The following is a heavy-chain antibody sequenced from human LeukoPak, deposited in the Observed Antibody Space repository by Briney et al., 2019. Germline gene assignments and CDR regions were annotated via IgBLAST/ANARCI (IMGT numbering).Heavy chain of an antibody. CDR2: INPNSGGT. CDR1: GYTFTGYY. CDR3: AHSINSSSFYFQH. D-gene: IGHD6-6*01. V-gene: IGHV1-2*02. Sequence: ASVKVSCKASGYTFTGYYMHWVRQAPGQGLEWMGWINPNSGGTNYAQKFQGRVTMTRDTSISTAYMELSRLRSDDTAVYYCAHSINSSSFYFQHWGQGNLVTVSS. J-gene: IGHJ1*01.